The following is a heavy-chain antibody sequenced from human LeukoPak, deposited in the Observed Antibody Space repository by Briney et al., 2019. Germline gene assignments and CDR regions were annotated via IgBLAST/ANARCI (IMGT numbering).Heavy chain of an antibody. CDR1: GGTLNSYA. CDR3: AREVDTAMTRFDY. D-gene: IGHD5-18*01. V-gene: IGHV1-69*05. CDR2: IIPMFDTT. J-gene: IGHJ4*02. Sequence: SVKVSCKASGGTLNSYAINWVRQAPGQGLEWMGGIIPMFDTTHYAQKFQGRVTITTDESTSTAYMELSSLRSEDTAVYYCAREVDTAMTRFDYWGQGTLVTVSS.